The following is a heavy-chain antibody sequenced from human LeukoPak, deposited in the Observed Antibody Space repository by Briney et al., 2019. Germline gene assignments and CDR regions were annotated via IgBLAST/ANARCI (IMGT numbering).Heavy chain of an antibody. Sequence: SETLSLTCTVSGGSISSYCWSWIRQPPGKGLEWIGYIYYSGSTNYNPSLKSRVTISVDTSKNQFSLKLSSVTAADTAVYYCARDNWNYGSSMDVWGQGTTVTVSS. CDR2: IYYSGST. V-gene: IGHV4-59*01. J-gene: IGHJ6*02. CDR3: ARDNWNYGSSMDV. D-gene: IGHD1-7*01. CDR1: GGSISSYC.